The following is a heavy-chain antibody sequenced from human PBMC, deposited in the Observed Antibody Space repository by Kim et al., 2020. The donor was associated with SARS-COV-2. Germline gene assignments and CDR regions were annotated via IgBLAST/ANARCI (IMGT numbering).Heavy chain of an antibody. CDR2: IYYSGST. CDR3: ARTRGVGRGYIVVVPAALPYWYFDV. Sequence: SETLSLTCTVSGGSISSSSYYWGWIRQPPGKGLEWIGSIYYSGSTYYNPSLKSRVTISVDTSKNQFSRKLSSVPAADTALYYCARTRGVGRGYIVVVPAALPYWYFDVWGRDTLVTVSS. D-gene: IGHD2-2*01. J-gene: IGHJ2*01. V-gene: IGHV4-39*01. CDR1: GGSISSSSYY.